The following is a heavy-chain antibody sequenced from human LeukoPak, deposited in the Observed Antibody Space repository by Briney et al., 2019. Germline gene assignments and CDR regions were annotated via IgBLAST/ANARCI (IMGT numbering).Heavy chain of an antibody. CDR2: ISYDGSNK. CDR1: GFTFSSYA. CDR3: AREGVGTYYYAAYYYGMDV. D-gene: IGHD3-10*01. J-gene: IGHJ6*02. V-gene: IGHV3-30*04. Sequence: PGGSLRLSCAASGFTFSSYAMHWVRQAPGKGLEWVAVISYDGSNKYYADPVKGRFTISRDNSKNTLYLQMNSLRAEDTAVYYCAREGVGTYYYAAYYYGMDVWGQGTTVTVSS.